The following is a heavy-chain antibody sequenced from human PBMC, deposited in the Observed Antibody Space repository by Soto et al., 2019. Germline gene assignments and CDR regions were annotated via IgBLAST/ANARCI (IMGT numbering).Heavy chain of an antibody. CDR2: ISAYNGNT. J-gene: IGHJ6*03. CDR3: ARDPAYYYGSGASTRGAIGHSYYYMDV. CDR1: GYTFTSYG. V-gene: IGHV1-18*01. Sequence: GASVKVSCKASGYTFTSYGISWVRQAPGQGLEWMGWISAYNGNTNYAQKLQGRVTMTTDTSTSTAYMELGSLRSDDTAVYYCARDPAYYYGSGASTRGAIGHSYYYMDVWGKGTTVTVSS. D-gene: IGHD3-10*01.